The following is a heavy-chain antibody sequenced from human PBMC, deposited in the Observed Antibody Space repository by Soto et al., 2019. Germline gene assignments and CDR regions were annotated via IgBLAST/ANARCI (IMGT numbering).Heavy chain of an antibody. J-gene: IGHJ4*02. CDR3: ARQDTSMVEIDY. D-gene: IGHD5-18*01. Sequence: PGESLKISCKGSGYSFPNYWIGWVRQMPGKGLEWMGIIYPGDSDTRYSPSFQGQVNISADKSINTAYLQWSSLKASDTAMYYCARQDTSMVEIDYWGQGTLVTVSS. V-gene: IGHV5-51*01. CDR2: IYPGDSDT. CDR1: GYSFPNYW.